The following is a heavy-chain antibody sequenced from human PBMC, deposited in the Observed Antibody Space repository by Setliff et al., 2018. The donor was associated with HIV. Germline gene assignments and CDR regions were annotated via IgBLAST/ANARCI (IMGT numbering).Heavy chain of an antibody. D-gene: IGHD3-10*01. CDR2: INPNSGGT. Sequence: ASVKVSCKASGYNFTSHDINWVRQAPGQGLEWMGWINPNSGGTNYAQRFQGRVTMTRDTSISTAYMELSRLRSDDTAVYDCARWVRGVAYYFDYWGQGTLVTVSS. J-gene: IGHJ4*02. CDR1: GYNFTSHD. CDR3: ARWVRGVAYYFDY. V-gene: IGHV1-2*02.